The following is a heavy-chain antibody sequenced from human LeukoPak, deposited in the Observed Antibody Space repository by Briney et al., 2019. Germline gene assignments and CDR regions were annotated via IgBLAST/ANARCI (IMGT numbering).Heavy chain of an antibody. V-gene: IGHV1-69*06. CDR3: ASHATGYSSSWYEDY. Sequence: ASVKVSCKASGYTFTSYDINWVRQATGQGLEWMGGIIPIFGTANYAQKFQGRVTITADKSTSTAYMELSSLRSEDTAVYYCASHATGYSSSWYEDYWGQGTLVTVSS. D-gene: IGHD6-13*01. J-gene: IGHJ4*02. CDR2: IIPIFGTA. CDR1: GYTFTSYD.